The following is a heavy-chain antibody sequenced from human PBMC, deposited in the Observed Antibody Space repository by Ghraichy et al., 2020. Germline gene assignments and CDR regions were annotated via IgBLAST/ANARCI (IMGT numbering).Heavy chain of an antibody. D-gene: IGHD6-19*01. CDR3: ATGSSGWNYFDY. J-gene: IGHJ4*02. V-gene: IGHV5-51*07. CDR1: GYTFTSYW. Sequence: ESLNISCKASGYTFTSYWIGWVHQMPGKGLEWMGIIYPGDSDTRYSPSFQGQVTISADKSISTAYLQWSSLRASDAAMFYCATGSSGWNYFDYWGQGTLVTVSS. CDR2: IYPGDSDT.